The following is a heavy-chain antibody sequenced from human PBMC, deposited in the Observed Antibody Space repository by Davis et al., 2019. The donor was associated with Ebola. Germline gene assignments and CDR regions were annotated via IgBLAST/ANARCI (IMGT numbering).Heavy chain of an antibody. J-gene: IGHJ4*02. Sequence: GESLKISCAASGFTFSSSAMSWVRQAPGKGLEWVSGISSSGGSTYYADSVKGRFTISRDNSKNTLYLQMNSLRAEDTAVYYCAKGTRDYWGQGTLVTVSS. CDR2: ISSSGGST. CDR3: AKGTRDY. CDR1: GFTFSSSA. V-gene: IGHV3-23*01.